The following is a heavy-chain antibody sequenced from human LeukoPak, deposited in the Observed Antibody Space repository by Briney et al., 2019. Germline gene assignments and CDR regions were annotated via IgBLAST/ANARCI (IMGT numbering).Heavy chain of an antibody. D-gene: IGHD1-7*01. V-gene: IGHV1-69*05. CDR2: IIPIFGTA. CDR3: ARDTGTGGDYFDY. CDR1: GGTFSSYA. J-gene: IGHJ4*02. Sequence: SVKVSCKASGGTFSSYAIGWVRQAPGQGLEWMGGIIPIFGTANYAQKFQGRVTITTDESTSTAYMELSSLRSEDTAVYYCARDTGTGGDYFDYWGQGTLVTVSS.